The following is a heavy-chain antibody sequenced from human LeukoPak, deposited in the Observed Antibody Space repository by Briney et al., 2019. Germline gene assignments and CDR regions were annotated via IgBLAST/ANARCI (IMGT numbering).Heavy chain of an antibody. V-gene: IGHV4-39*01. CDR3: VRRSRDYSSFDY. CDR2: LYYSGTT. Sequence: PSETLSLTCTVSGGSISSSCCYWGWIRQPPGKGLEWLGSLYYSGTTYYNPPLKSRVTVSVDTSKNQFSLKLSSVTVADTAVYFCVRRSRDYSSFDYWGQGTLVTVSS. J-gene: IGHJ4*02. CDR1: GGSISSSCCY. D-gene: IGHD4-11*01.